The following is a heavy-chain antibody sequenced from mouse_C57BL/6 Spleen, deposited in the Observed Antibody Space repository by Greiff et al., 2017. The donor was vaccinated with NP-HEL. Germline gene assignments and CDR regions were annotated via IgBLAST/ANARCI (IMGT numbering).Heavy chain of an antibody. V-gene: IGHV1-55*01. D-gene: IGHD2-4*01. J-gene: IGHJ2*01. Sequence: VQLQQSGAELVKPGASVKMSCKASGYTFTSYWITWVKQRPGQGLEWIGDIYPGSGSTNYNEKFKSKATLTVDTSSSTAYMQLSSLTSEDSAVYYCARSDYDYFDYWGQSTTLTVSS. CDR3: ARSDYDYFDY. CDR2: IYPGSGST. CDR1: GYTFTSYW.